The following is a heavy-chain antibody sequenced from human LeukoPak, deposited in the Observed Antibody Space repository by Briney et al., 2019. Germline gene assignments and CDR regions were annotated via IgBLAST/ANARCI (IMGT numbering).Heavy chain of an antibody. V-gene: IGHV3-9*01. CDR1: GFTFDDYA. CDR2: ITWNSDNL. D-gene: IGHD6-19*01. CDR3: VKESEDSSGWATRYYFDY. Sequence: PGGSLRLSCAASGFTFDDYAMHWVRHAPGKGLEWVAGITWNSDNLDYAESVRGRFTISRDNAKNSLYLQMNSLRLEDTAFYYCVKESEDSSGWATRYYFDYWGQGTLVTVSS. J-gene: IGHJ4*02.